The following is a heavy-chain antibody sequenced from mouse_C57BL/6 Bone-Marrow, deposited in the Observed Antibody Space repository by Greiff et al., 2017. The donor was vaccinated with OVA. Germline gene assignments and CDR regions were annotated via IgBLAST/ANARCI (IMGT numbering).Heavy chain of an antibody. J-gene: IGHJ3*01. Sequence: QVQLKESGAELVRPGASVTLSCKASGYTFTDYEMHWVKQTPVHGLEWIGAIDPETGGTAYHQKFKGKAILTADKSSSTAYMELRSLTSKDSAVYYCTITTEVATRGFAYWGQGTLVTVSA. CDR3: TITTEVATRGFAY. CDR2: IDPETGGT. D-gene: IGHD1-1*01. V-gene: IGHV1-15*01. CDR1: GYTFTDYE.